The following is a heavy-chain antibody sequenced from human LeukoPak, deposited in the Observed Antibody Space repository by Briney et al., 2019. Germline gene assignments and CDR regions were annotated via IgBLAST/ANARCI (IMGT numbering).Heavy chain of an antibody. CDR3: ARDLWHSSSSSGH. V-gene: IGHV3-30-3*01. CDR1: GFTFSSYA. Sequence: GGSLRLSCAASGFTFSSYAMHWVRQAPGKGLEWVAVISYDGSNKYYADSVKGRFTISRDNSKNTLYLQMNSLRAEDTAVYYCARDLWHSSSSSGHWGQGTLVTVSS. J-gene: IGHJ1*01. D-gene: IGHD6-13*01. CDR2: ISYDGSNK.